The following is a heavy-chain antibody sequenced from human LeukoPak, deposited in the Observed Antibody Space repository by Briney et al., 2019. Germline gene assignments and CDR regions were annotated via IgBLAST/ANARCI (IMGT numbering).Heavy chain of an antibody. CDR3: AKDMNRFQPVQIAVAVPGGFDI. Sequence: GGSLRLSCAASGFTFDDYAMHWVRQGPGKGLEWVSGINWNSGSIGYAESVRGRFTITRDNAKNSLYLQMNSLSAEDMALYYCAKDMNRFQPVQIAVAVPGGFDIWGQGTMVTVSS. J-gene: IGHJ3*02. D-gene: IGHD6-19*01. CDR1: GFTFDDYA. V-gene: IGHV3-9*03. CDR2: INWNSGSI.